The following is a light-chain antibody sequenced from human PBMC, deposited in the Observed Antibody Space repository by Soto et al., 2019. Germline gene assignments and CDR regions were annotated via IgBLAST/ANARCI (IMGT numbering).Light chain of an antibody. V-gene: IGKV3-20*01. CDR3: QQYGSSPQT. J-gene: IGKJ1*01. CDR2: GAS. CDR1: QSVSSNY. Sequence: EIVLTQSPGTLSLSPGERATLSCRASQSVSSNYLAWYQQKPGQAPRLLIYGASSRATGIPDRFSGSGSGTDFTLTINRLEPEDFAVYYCQQYGSSPQTFGQGTKVEIK.